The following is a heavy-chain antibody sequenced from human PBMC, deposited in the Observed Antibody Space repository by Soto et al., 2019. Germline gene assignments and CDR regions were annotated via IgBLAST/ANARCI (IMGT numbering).Heavy chain of an antibody. Sequence: QVQLQESGPGLVKPSGTLSLTCAVSGGSIASGVWWSWVRQPPGKGLEWIGEISHDWKTNYNPSLKSRLSMSVDNSKNQLFLNVTSMTAADTAVYYCARDREYSRGYFDPWGQGTLVTVSS. CDR3: ARDREYSRGYFDP. J-gene: IGHJ5*02. V-gene: IGHV4-4*02. CDR1: GGSIASGVW. D-gene: IGHD5-12*01. CDR2: ISHDWKT.